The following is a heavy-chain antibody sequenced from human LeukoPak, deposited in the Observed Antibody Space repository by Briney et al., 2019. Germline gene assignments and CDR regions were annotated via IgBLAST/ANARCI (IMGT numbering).Heavy chain of an antibody. CDR1: GYSISSGYQ. Sequence: SETLSLTCAVSGYSISSGYQWAWIRPSPGKGLEWIGNIYHRGSAHYNPSLKRRVTISVETSKNQFSLKMYSVTAADTAVYYCARAPRWLTPDCTSTSCYENYFDPWGQGTLVTVSS. CDR2: IYHRGSA. CDR3: ARAPRWLTPDCTSTSCYENYFDP. V-gene: IGHV4-38-2*01. J-gene: IGHJ5*02. D-gene: IGHD2-2*01.